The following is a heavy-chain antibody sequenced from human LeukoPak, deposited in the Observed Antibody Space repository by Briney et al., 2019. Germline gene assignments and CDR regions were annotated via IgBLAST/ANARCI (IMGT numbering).Heavy chain of an antibody. Sequence: GGSLRLSCAASGFTFSSYSMNWVRQAPGKGLEWVSYISSSSSTIYYADSVKGRFTISRDNSKNTLYLQMNSLRAEDTAVYYCARESGYVDYYYMDVWGKGTTVTVSS. CDR2: ISSSSSTI. D-gene: IGHD5-12*01. V-gene: IGHV3-48*01. J-gene: IGHJ6*03. CDR1: GFTFSSYS. CDR3: ARESGYVDYYYMDV.